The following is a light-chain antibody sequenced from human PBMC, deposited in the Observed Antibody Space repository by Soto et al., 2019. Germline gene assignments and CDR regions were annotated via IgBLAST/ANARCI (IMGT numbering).Light chain of an antibody. CDR2: GAS. J-gene: IGKJ1*01. CDR3: QQYSNSLRT. V-gene: IGKV3-20*01. Sequence: EIVMTQSPATLSVSRGERATLSCRANQAISSNLAWYQQKPGQAPRLLIYGASRRATGIPDRFSGSGSGTDFTLTISRLEPEDFALYYCQQYSNSLRTFGQGTKVDI. CDR1: QAISSN.